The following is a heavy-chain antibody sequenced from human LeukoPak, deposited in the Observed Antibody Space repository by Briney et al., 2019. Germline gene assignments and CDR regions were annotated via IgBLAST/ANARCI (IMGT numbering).Heavy chain of an antibody. CDR1: GFTFSSHA. J-gene: IGHJ4*02. Sequence: GRSLRLSCAASGFTFSSHAMHWVRQAPGKGLEWVAVVSYDGSKKYYADSVKGRFTISRENSKNTLSLQMNSLRAEDTAVYYCAKDSTSTAAGSTYFDYWGQGALVTVSS. V-gene: IGHV3-30*18. CDR2: VSYDGSKK. D-gene: IGHD6-13*01. CDR3: AKDSTSTAAGSTYFDY.